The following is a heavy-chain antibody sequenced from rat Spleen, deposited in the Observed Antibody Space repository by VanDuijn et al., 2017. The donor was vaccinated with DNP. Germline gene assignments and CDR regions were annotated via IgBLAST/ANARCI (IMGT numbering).Heavy chain of an antibody. Sequence: EVQLVESGGGLVQPGRSLKLSCAASGFTFSNYYMAWVRQAPKKGLEWVASISTSGSRTYYPDSVKGRFTISRDNAKSSLYRQMTSLKSEDTATYYCARHETYYGHYFDYWGQGVMVTVSS. CDR2: ISTSGSRT. J-gene: IGHJ2*01. CDR1: GFTFSNYY. V-gene: IGHV5-25*01. CDR3: ARHETYYGHYFDY. D-gene: IGHD1-6*01.